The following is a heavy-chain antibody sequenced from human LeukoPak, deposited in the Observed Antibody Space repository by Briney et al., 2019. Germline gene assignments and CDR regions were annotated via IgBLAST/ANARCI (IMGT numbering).Heavy chain of an antibody. V-gene: IGHV1-18*01. Sequence: ASVTVSCKASGYTFTSYGISWVRQAPGQGLEWMGWISAYNGNTNYAQKLQGRVTMTTDTSTSTAYMELRSLRSDDTAVYYCARVAYCGGDCYGYYFDYWGQGTLVTVSS. CDR2: ISAYNGNT. D-gene: IGHD2-21*02. CDR1: GYTFTSYG. CDR3: ARVAYCGGDCYGYYFDY. J-gene: IGHJ4*02.